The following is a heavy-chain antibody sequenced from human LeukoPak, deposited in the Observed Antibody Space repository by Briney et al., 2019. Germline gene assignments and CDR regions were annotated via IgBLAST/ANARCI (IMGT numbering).Heavy chain of an antibody. V-gene: IGHV3-23*01. CDR3: AKPPRGDYRYTFDY. CDR2: IRGSGGTT. D-gene: IGHD4-17*01. J-gene: IGHJ4*02. CDR1: GITFSSYV. Sequence: GGSLRLSCTASGITFSSYVMSWVRQAPGKGLEWVSSIRGSGGTTDYADSVKGRFTISRDNSKNTLYLQMNSLRAEDTAIYYCAKPPRGDYRYTFDYWGQGTLVTVSS.